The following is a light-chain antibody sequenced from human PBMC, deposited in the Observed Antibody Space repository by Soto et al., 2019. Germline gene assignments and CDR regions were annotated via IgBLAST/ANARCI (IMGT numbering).Light chain of an antibody. Sequence: QSALTQPPSASGSPGQSVTISCTGTSSDVGGYNYVSWYQQHPGKAPKLMIYDVTKRPSGVPDRFSGSKSGNTASLTVSGLQAEDEADYYCSSHAGTRVIFGGGTKVTV. CDR3: SSHAGTRVI. CDR1: SSDVGGYNY. V-gene: IGLV2-8*01. J-gene: IGLJ2*01. CDR2: DVT.